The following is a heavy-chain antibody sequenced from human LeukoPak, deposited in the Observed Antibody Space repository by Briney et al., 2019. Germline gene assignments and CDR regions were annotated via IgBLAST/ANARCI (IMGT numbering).Heavy chain of an antibody. J-gene: IGHJ4*02. V-gene: IGHV1-18*01. CDR2: IHTSNGDT. Sequence: ASVKGSCKASGYTFTNYGISWVRQAPGQGLEWMGWIHTSNGDTNYAQKFQGRVTVTTDTSSTTAYMELRSLRSDGTAVYYCARDLFAFYDLLAPLDHWGQGTLVTVSS. CDR1: GYTFTNYG. D-gene: IGHD5/OR15-5a*01. CDR3: ARDLFAFYDLLAPLDH.